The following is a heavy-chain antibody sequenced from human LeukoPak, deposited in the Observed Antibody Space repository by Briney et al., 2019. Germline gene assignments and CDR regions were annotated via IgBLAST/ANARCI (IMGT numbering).Heavy chain of an antibody. Sequence: GGSLRLSCAASGFTFSNYWMSWVRQAPGKGLEWVANIKDDGSEKYYVDSVKGRFTISRDNAKNTLYLQMNSLRAEDTAMYYCARTIRVYWGQGALVAVSS. CDR3: ARTIRVY. V-gene: IGHV3-7*01. J-gene: IGHJ4*02. D-gene: IGHD2-8*01. CDR1: GFTFSNYW. CDR2: IKDDGSEK.